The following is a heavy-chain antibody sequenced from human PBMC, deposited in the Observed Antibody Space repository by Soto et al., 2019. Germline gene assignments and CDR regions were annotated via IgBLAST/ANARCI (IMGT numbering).Heavy chain of an antibody. CDR3: AKKVNSGSGSQFFDY. D-gene: IGHD3-10*01. CDR1: GFTFSSYS. Sequence: GGSLRLSCAASGFTFSSYSMSWVRQAPGKGLEWVSGFRSGGDDDTTYYADSVRGRFTISRDNSKNTLFLQMNSLRAEDTDIYYCAKKVNSGSGSQFFDYWGQGTLVTVSS. J-gene: IGHJ4*02. V-gene: IGHV3-23*01. CDR2: FRSGGDDDTT.